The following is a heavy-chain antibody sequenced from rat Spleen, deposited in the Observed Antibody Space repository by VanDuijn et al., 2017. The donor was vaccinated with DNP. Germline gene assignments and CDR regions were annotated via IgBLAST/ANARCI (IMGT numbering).Heavy chain of an antibody. CDR3: AWRYYDGTSYVMDA. CDR2: IKAKSNNYAT. Sequence: EVQVLESGGGLVQPGNSLKLSCATSGFTFSTAWMSWYRQFPEKRLEWVARIKAKSNNYATDYTESVKGRFTISRDDSKSSIYLQMNNLKEEDTAIYYCAWRYYDGTSYVMDAWGQGTSVTVSS. J-gene: IGHJ4*01. V-gene: IGHV6-6*01. CDR1: GFTFSTAW. D-gene: IGHD1-12*02.